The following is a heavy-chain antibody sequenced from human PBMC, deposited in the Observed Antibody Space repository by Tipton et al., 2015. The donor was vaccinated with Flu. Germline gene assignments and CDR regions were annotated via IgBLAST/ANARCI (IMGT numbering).Heavy chain of an antibody. CDR3: ARLSYYDTVGYSSGAFDY. CDR1: GYGFTSYW. V-gene: IGHV5-51*01. J-gene: IGHJ4*02. CDR2: IYPGGSDT. Sequence: MQLVQSGAEVKKPGESLKISCKASGYGFTSYWIAWVRQMPGKGLEWMGIIYPGGSDTTYSPSFQGQVTISADKSIRTAYLQWSSLKASDTAMYFCARLSYYDTVGYSSGAFDYWGQGTLVTVSS. D-gene: IGHD3-22*01.